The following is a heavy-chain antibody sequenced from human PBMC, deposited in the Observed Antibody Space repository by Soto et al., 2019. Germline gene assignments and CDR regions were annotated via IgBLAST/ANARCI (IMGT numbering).Heavy chain of an antibody. V-gene: IGHV3-21*01. J-gene: IGHJ6*02. CDR2: ISSSSSYI. CDR1: GFTFSSYS. CDR3: ARVFYGMDV. Sequence: PGGSLRLSCAASGFTFSSYSMNWVRQAPGKGLEWVSSISSSSSYIYYAGLVKGRFTISRDNAKNSLYLQMNSLRAEDTAVYYCARVFYGMDVWGQGTTVTVSS.